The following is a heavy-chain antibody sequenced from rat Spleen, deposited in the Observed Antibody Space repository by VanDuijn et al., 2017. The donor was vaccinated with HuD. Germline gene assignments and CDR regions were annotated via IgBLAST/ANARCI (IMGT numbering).Heavy chain of an antibody. Sequence: EVQLVESGGGLVQPGRSLKLSCAASGFTFSDYYMAWVRQAPTKGLEWVASVSHDGVNTYYRDSVKGRFTISRDNARNTLYLQMNSLRSDDTATYYCTREGFYNSYGVMDAWGQGASVTVSS. CDR3: TREGFYNSYGVMDA. V-gene: IGHV5-20*01. D-gene: IGHD1-2*01. J-gene: IGHJ4*01. CDR1: GFTFSDYY. CDR2: VSHDGVNT.